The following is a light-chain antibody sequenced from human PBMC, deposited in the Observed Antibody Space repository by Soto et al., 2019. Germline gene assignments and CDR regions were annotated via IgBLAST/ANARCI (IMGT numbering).Light chain of an antibody. CDR2: HTS. V-gene: IGKV3-11*01. Sequence: ELVLTQSPATLSSFQGDRVSHSCRASQSINTRLAWYQHRPGQAPRLLLDHTSIRSAGIPARFIASGTGTYFTLTISDVQPEEFAVYYGHQRQSWPRKVGLGTNVYI. J-gene: IGKJ1*01. CDR3: HQRQSWPRK. CDR1: QSINTR.